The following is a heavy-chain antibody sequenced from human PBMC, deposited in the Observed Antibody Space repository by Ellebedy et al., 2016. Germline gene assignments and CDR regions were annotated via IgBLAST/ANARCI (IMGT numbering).Heavy chain of an antibody. Sequence: SGPTLVXPTQTLTLTCTFSGFSLSNSGVSVSWLRQPPGKALEWLALIDWDDGKYYSSSLKTRLTISMDTSRNHVVLTMTNMDPVDTATYYCARILYSNWGGGVDTFDIWGQGTKVTVSS. CDR3: ARILYSNWGGGVDTFDI. CDR1: GFSLSNSGVS. V-gene: IGHV2-70*13. D-gene: IGHD7-27*01. J-gene: IGHJ3*02. CDR2: IDWDDGK.